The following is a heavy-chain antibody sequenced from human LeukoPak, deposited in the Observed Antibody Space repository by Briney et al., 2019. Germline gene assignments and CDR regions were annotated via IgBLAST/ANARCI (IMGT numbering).Heavy chain of an antibody. Sequence: GGSLRLSCAASGFTFSSSAMSWVRQVPGKGLEWVSGISASGGSTSYADSVRGRFTISRDNSKNTLYLQMNSLRAEDTAVYYCAKDGAAAGYFDYWGQGTLVTVSS. CDR3: AKDGAAAGYFDY. J-gene: IGHJ4*02. CDR1: GFTFSSSA. D-gene: IGHD6-13*01. CDR2: ISASGGST. V-gene: IGHV3-23*01.